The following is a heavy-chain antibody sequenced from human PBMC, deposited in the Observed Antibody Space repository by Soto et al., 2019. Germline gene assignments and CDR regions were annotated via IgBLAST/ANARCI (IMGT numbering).Heavy chain of an antibody. CDR3: ARDKGGGAVVPDY. CDR2: IWYDENNK. D-gene: IGHD6-19*01. J-gene: IGHJ4*02. CDR1: GFTFNTYG. V-gene: IGHV3-33*01. Sequence: QVQVVESGGGVVQPGRSLRLSCAASGFTFNTYGMHWVRQAPGKGLEWVAVIWYDENNKYYADSVKGRFTISRDNSKNTLYLQMNRLRGEDTAVYYCARDKGGGAVVPDYWGQGTLVTVSS.